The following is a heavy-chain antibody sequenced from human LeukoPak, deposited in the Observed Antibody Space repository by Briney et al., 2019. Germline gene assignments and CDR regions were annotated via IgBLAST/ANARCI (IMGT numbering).Heavy chain of an antibody. V-gene: IGHV3-23*01. J-gene: IGHJ4*02. CDR1: GFTFSSYA. CDR3: AQDQNMIVVVISN. CDR2: MSGSGGST. D-gene: IGHD3-22*01. Sequence: GGSLRLSCAAYGFTFSSYAMTWVRQAPGKGLEWVSAMSGSGGSTYYADSVKGRFTISRDNSKNTLYLQLNSLKAEDTAVYYCAQDQNMIVVVISNWGQGTLVTVSS.